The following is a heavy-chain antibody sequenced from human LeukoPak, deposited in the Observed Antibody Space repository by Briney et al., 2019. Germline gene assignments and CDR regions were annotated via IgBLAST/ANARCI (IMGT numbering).Heavy chain of an antibody. Sequence: SETLSLTCAVYGGSFSGYYWSWIRQPPGKGLEWIGEINHSGSTHYNPSLKSRVTISVDTSKNQFSLKLSSVTAADTAVYYCARREAGVLRYFVSYYYYMDVWGKGTTVTISS. J-gene: IGHJ6*03. CDR1: GGSFSGYY. CDR3: ARREAGVLRYFVSYYYYMDV. D-gene: IGHD3-9*01. CDR2: INHSGST. V-gene: IGHV4-34*01.